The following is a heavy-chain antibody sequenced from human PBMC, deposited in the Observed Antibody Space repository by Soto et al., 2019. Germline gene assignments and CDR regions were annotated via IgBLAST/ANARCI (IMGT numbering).Heavy chain of an antibody. J-gene: IGHJ4*02. Sequence: SETLSLTCTVSGGSISSSSYYWGWIRQPPGKGLEWIGSIYYSGSTYYNPSLKSRVTISVDTSKNQFSLKLSSVTAADTAVYYCARLDPIAAAGPDYWGQGTLVTVSS. CDR3: ARLDPIAAAGPDY. V-gene: IGHV4-39*01. D-gene: IGHD6-13*01. CDR1: GGSISSSSYY. CDR2: IYYSGST.